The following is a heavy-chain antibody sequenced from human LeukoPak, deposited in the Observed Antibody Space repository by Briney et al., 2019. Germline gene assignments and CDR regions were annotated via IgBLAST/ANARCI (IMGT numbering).Heavy chain of an antibody. CDR1: RFTFSSYA. Sequence: GGSLRLSCAASRFTFSSYAMHWVRQAPGKGLEWVAVISYDGSNKYYADSVKGRFTISRDNSKNTLYLQMNSLRAEDTAVYYCARGGGCQLPPAVAGTRPFDYWGQGTLVTVSS. D-gene: IGHD6-19*01. V-gene: IGHV3-30*04. J-gene: IGHJ4*02. CDR3: ARGGGCQLPPAVAGTRPFDY. CDR2: ISYDGSNK.